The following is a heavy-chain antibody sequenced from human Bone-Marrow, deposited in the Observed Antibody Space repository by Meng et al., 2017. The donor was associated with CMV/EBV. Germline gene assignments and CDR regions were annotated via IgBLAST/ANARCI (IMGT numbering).Heavy chain of an antibody. CDR3: ARDGGTLYGMDV. J-gene: IGHJ6*01. CDR2: ISYDGSNK. D-gene: IGHD3-16*01. V-gene: IGHV3-30*04. CDR1: GFTFSSYA. Sequence: LSLTCAASGFTFSSYAMHWVRQAPGKGLEWVAVISYDGSNKYYADSVKGRFTISRDNSKNTLYLQMNSLRAEDTAVYYCARDGGTLYGMDVWGQGTTVTVSS.